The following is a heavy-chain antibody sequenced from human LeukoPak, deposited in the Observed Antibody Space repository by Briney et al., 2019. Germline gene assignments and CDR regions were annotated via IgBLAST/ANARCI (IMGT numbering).Heavy chain of an antibody. Sequence: GGSLRLSCAASGFTFSSYAMNWVRQAPGKGLEWVSYISSSGSAVYYADSVKGRFTISRDNAKNSLYLQMNGLRAEDTAVYYCAKNCRGGSCYDYWGQGTLVTVSS. J-gene: IGHJ4*02. CDR2: ISSSGSAV. D-gene: IGHD2-15*01. V-gene: IGHV3-48*03. CDR3: AKNCRGGSCYDY. CDR1: GFTFSSYA.